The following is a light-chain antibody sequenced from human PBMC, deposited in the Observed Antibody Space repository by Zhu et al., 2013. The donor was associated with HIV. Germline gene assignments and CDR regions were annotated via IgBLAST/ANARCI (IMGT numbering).Light chain of an antibody. CDR1: QSVSSN. Sequence: EIVMTQSPATLSVSPGETATLSCRASQSVSSNLAWYQQKPGQAPRLLIYDASTRATGIPARFSGTGSGTEFTLAISSLQSEDFAVYYCQQYNNWPPSTFGQGTKLEIK. CDR3: QQYNNWPPST. CDR2: DAS. J-gene: IGKJ2*02. V-gene: IGKV3-15*01.